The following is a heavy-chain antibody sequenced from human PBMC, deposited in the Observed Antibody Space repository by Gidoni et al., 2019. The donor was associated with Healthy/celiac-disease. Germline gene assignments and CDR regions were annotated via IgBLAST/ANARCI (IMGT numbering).Heavy chain of an antibody. CDR2: IYYSGSA. Sequence: QVQLQESGPGLVKPSETLSLTCTVSGGSISSYYWSWIRQPPGKGLEWIGYIYYSGSANYNPPLKSRVTISVYTSKNQFSLKLSSVTAADTAVYYCARAQGGPNWFDPWGQGTLVTVSS. CDR3: ARAQGGPNWFDP. CDR1: GGSISSYY. D-gene: IGHD3-16*01. V-gene: IGHV4-59*01. J-gene: IGHJ5*02.